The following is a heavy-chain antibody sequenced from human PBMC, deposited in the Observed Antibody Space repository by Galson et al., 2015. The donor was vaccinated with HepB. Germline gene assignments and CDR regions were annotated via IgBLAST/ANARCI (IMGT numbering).Heavy chain of an antibody. J-gene: IGHJ6*02. CDR3: AKDNYGDFYYGMDV. D-gene: IGHD4-17*01. Sequence: SLRLSCAASGFTFSSYGMHWVRQAPGKGLEWVAVISYDGSNKYYADSVKGRFTISRDNSKNTLYLQMNSLRAEDTAVYYCAKDNYGDFYYGMDVWGQGTTVTVSS. CDR2: ISYDGSNK. V-gene: IGHV3-30*18. CDR1: GFTFSSYG.